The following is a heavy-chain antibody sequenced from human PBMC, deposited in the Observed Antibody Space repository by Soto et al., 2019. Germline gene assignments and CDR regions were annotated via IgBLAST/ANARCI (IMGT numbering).Heavy chain of an antibody. Sequence: ASVKVSCKASGHTITNYFMHWVRQAPGQGLEWMGIINPTGGDTTYAQKFQDRVTMTRDTSTSTFYVELSSLRSEDTAVYYCAREVESKDYWGQGTLVTVSS. V-gene: IGHV1-46*03. CDR1: GHTITNYF. CDR3: AREVESKDY. CDR2: INPTGGDT. J-gene: IGHJ4*02.